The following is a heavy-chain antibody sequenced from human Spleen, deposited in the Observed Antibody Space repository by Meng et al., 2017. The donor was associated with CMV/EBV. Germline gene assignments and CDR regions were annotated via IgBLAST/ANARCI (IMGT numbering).Heavy chain of an antibody. CDR1: GFGFSDYN. J-gene: IGHJ5*02. Sequence: AGFGFSDYNMNWVRHVPGKGLQWVSSISWSSTYIYYGESVQGRFTVSRDNAKNSLYLQMNSLRADDTGVYYCARDSMELENGWFDPWGQGTLVTVSS. CDR3: ARDSMELENGWFDP. D-gene: IGHD3-10*01. CDR2: ISWSSTYI. V-gene: IGHV3-21*06.